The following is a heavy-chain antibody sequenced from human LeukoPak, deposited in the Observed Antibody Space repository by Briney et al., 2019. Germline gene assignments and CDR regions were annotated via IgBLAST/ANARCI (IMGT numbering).Heavy chain of an antibody. J-gene: IGHJ4*02. CDR1: GYTFTGYY. D-gene: IGHD6-13*01. Sequence: ASVKVSCKASGYTFTGYYMHWVRQAPGQGLEWMGWINPNSGGTNYAQKFQGRVTMTRDTSISTAYMELSRLRSDDTAVYYCAREGGYSSSWLYDYWGQGTLVTVSS. CDR3: AREGGYSSSWLYDY. CDR2: INPNSGGT. V-gene: IGHV1-2*02.